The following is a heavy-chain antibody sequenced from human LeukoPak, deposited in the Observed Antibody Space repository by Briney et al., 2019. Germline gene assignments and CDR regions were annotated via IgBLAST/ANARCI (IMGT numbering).Heavy chain of an antibody. CDR3: ARAETSYDYVWGSYRYANFDY. J-gene: IGHJ4*02. D-gene: IGHD3-16*02. Sequence: GGSLRLSCAASGFTFSSYSMNWVRQAPGKGLEWVSSISSSSSYIYYADSVKGRFTISRDNAKNSLYLQMNSLRAEDTAVYYCARAETSYDYVWGSYRYANFDYWGQGTLVTVSS. CDR2: ISSSSSYI. V-gene: IGHV3-21*01. CDR1: GFTFSSYS.